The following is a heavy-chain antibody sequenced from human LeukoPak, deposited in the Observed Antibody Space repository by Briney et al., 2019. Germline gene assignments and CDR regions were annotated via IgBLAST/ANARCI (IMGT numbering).Heavy chain of an antibody. D-gene: IGHD3-10*01. CDR3: ARGRTYYGSGSYVTGYYYYYYYMDV. V-gene: IGHV1-8*01. CDR1: GYTFTSYD. CDR2: MNPNSGNT. J-gene: IGHJ6*03. Sequence: ASVKVSCKASGYTFTSYDINWVRQATGQGLEWMGWMNPNSGNTGYAQKFQGRVTMTRNTSISTAYMELSSLRSEDTAVYYCARGRTYYGSGSYVTGYYYYYYYMDVWGKGTTVTISS.